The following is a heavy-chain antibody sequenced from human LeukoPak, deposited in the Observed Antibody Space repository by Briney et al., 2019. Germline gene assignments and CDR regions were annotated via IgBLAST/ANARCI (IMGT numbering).Heavy chain of an antibody. D-gene: IGHD5-18*01. V-gene: IGHV1-24*01. Sequence: ASVKVSCKVSGYTLTELSMHWVRQAPGKGLEWMGGFDPEDGETIYAQKFQGRVTMTEDTSTDTAYMELSSLRSEDTAVYYCATGLGYSYDYGYWGQGTLVTVSS. CDR3: ATGLGYSYDYGY. CDR2: FDPEDGET. CDR1: GYTLTELS. J-gene: IGHJ4*02.